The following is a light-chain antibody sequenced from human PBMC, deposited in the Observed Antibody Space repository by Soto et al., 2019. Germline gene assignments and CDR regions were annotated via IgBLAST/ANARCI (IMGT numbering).Light chain of an antibody. Sequence: DIQVTQSPSTLSASVGDRVTITCRASHNIGNWLAWYQQIPGKAPTLLIYGASSLQNGVPSRFTGSGSGTEFTLSISRLEPEDFAVYYCQQYGSSPLTFGGGTKVEIK. CDR3: QQYGSSPLT. CDR2: GAS. J-gene: IGKJ4*01. V-gene: IGKV1-5*01. CDR1: HNIGNW.